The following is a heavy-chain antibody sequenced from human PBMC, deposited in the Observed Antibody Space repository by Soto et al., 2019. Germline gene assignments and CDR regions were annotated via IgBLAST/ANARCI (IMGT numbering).Heavy chain of an antibody. CDR2: ISGSGGST. CDR3: AKRPYDDVWGSYRSPDY. V-gene: IGHV3-23*01. CDR1: GFTFSSYA. J-gene: IGHJ4*02. Sequence: PGGSLRLSCAASGFTFSSYAMSWVRQAPGKGLEWVSAISGSGGSTYYADSVKGRFTISRDNSKNTLYRQMNSLRAEDTAVYYCAKRPYDDVWGSYRSPDYWGQGTLVTVSS. D-gene: IGHD3-16*02.